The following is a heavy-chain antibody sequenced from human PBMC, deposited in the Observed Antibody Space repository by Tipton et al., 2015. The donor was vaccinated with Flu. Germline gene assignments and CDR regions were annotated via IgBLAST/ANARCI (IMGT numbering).Heavy chain of an antibody. J-gene: IGHJ4*02. CDR2: ISSSSATI. CDR3: ARHEGHYYDTSGFFDY. V-gene: IGHV3-48*01. CDR1: GFTFSSYS. D-gene: IGHD3-22*01. Sequence: GSLRLSCAASGFTFSSYSINWVRQAPGRGLEWVSYISSSSATIYYADSVKGRYTIPRDNARNSLYLQMNSLRAEDTAVYYCARHEGHYYDTSGFFDYWGQGTLVTVSS.